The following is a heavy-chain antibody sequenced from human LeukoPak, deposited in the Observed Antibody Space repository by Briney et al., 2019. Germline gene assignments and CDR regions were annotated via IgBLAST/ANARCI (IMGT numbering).Heavy chain of an antibody. D-gene: IGHD4-17*01. V-gene: IGHV1-18*01. J-gene: IGHJ4*02. Sequence: ASVKVSCKASGYTFTSYGISWVGQAPGKGLGWMDWISAYNGNTNYAQKLQGRVTMTTDTSTSTAYMELRSLRSDDTAVYYCARDLRLRGHFGTVDYWGQGTLVTVSS. CDR3: ARDLRLRGHFGTVDY. CDR1: GYTFTSYG. CDR2: ISAYNGNT.